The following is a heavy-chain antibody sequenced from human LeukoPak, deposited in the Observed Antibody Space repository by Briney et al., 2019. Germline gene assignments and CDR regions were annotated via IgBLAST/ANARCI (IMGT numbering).Heavy chain of an antibody. J-gene: IGHJ2*01. D-gene: IGHD3-10*01. V-gene: IGHV4-34*01. CDR3: ARVLNYYGSGSYPGWYFDL. CDR1: GGSFSGYY. CDR2: INHSGST. Sequence: SETLSLTCAVYGGSFSGYYWSWIRQPPGKGLEWIGEINHSGSTNYNPSLKSRVTMSVDTSKNQFSLKLSSVTAADTAVYYCARVLNYYGSGSYPGWYFDLWGRGTLVTVSS.